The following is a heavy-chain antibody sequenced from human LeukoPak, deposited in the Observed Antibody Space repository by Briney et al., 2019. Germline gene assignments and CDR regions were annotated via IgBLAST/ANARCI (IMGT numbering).Heavy chain of an antibody. D-gene: IGHD2-15*01. J-gene: IGHJ4*02. V-gene: IGHV2-5*02. CDR3: AHTRVVVAATNFDY. Sequence: MGSGPTLVNPTQTLTLTCTFSGFSLRTSGVGVGWIRQPPGKALVWLALIYWDDDKRYSPSLKSRLTITKDTSKNQVVLTMTNMDPVDTATYYCAHTRVVVAATNFDYWGQGTLVTVSS. CDR1: GFSLRTSGVG. CDR2: IYWDDDK.